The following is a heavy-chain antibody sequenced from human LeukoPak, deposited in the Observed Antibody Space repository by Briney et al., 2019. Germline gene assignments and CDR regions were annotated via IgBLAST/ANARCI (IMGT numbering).Heavy chain of an antibody. V-gene: IGHV4-34*01. D-gene: IGHD5-18*01. Sequence: SETLSLTCAVYGGSFSGYYWSWIRQPPGKGLEWIGEINHSGSTNYNPSLKSRVTISVDTSKNQFSLKLSSVTAADTAVYYCARAGSSYSPPWYWGQGTLVTVSS. CDR3: ARAGSSYSPPWY. J-gene: IGHJ4*02. CDR2: INHSGST. CDR1: GGSFSGYY.